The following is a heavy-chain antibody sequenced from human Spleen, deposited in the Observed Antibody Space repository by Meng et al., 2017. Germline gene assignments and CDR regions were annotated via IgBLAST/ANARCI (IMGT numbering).Heavy chain of an antibody. CDR2: TYYRSQWYY. CDR3: AYERTDSYYFDY. J-gene: IGHJ4*02. V-gene: IGHV6-1*01. D-gene: IGHD1-1*01. CDR1: GDSVSSNNAA. Sequence: LSCAISGDSVSSNNAAWNWIRQSPSRGLEWLGRTYYRSQWYYNYAVSVKGRITINPDTSKNQFSLHLTSVTPEDTAVYYCAYERTDSYYFDYWGRGTLVTVSS.